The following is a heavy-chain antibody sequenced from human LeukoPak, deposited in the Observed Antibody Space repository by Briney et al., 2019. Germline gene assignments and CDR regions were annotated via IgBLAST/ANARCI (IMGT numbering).Heavy chain of an antibody. Sequence: PGGSLRLSCAASGFTFSSSAMSWVRQAPGKGLVWVSHINSDGSITSYADSVKGRFTISRDNAKNTLCLQMNSLRAEDTAVYYCARDAVDTANAVWGQGTTVTVSS. CDR1: GFTFSSSA. V-gene: IGHV3-74*01. CDR3: ARDAVDTANAV. J-gene: IGHJ6*02. CDR2: INSDGSIT. D-gene: IGHD5-18*01.